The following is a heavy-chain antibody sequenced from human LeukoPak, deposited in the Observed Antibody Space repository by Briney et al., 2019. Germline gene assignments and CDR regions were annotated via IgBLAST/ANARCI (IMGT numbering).Heavy chain of an antibody. CDR2: ISSASTYI. J-gene: IGHJ4*02. V-gene: IGHV3-21*01. CDR3: ARLVWDTTMADGDIDS. D-gene: IGHD5-18*01. Sequence: GESLRLSRAASGFTFSSYSMNWVRKAPGKGLDWVSSISSASTYIYYADSVKGRFTISRDNAKNSLYLQMNSLRAEDTAMYYCARLVWDTTMADGDIDSWGQGTLLIVSS. CDR1: GFTFSSYS.